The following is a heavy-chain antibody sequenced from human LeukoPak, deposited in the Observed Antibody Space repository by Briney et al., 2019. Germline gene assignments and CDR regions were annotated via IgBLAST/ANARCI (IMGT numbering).Heavy chain of an antibody. Sequence: SETLSLTCSLSGGSISSSSYYWDWIRQPLGKGLEWIGNIYYSGGANYNPSLKSRVTISVDTSKNQFSLRLTSMTAADTAVYYCARELYCSSASCSDKDAFDMWSQGTMVTVSS. V-gene: IGHV4-39*07. CDR1: GGSISSSSYY. CDR2: IYYSGGA. J-gene: IGHJ3*02. D-gene: IGHD2-2*01. CDR3: ARELYCSSASCSDKDAFDM.